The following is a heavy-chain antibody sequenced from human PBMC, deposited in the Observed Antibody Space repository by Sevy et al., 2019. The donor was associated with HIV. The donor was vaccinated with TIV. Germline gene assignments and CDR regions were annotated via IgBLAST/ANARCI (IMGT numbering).Heavy chain of an antibody. CDR2: ISGSGGST. D-gene: IGHD3-22*01. CDR3: AKVDSSGYYSVSGFDY. V-gene: IGHV3-23*01. J-gene: IGHJ4*02. Sequence: GGSLRLSCAASGFTFSSYAMSWVRQAPGKGLEWVSAISGSGGSTYYADSVKGRFTISRDNSKNTLYLQMNSLRAEDTAVYYCAKVDSSGYYSVSGFDYWGQGTLVTDSS. CDR1: GFTFSSYA.